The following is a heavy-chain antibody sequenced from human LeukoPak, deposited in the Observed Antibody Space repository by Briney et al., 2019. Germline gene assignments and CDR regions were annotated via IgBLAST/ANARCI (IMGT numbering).Heavy chain of an antibody. V-gene: IGHV1-18*01. CDR2: ISAYNGNT. CDR3: ARVPGYYYDSSGYYHLGAFDI. CDR1: GYTFTSYG. Sequence: SVKVSCKASGYTFTSYGISWVRQAPGQGLEWMGWISAYNGNTNYAQKLQGRVTMTTDTSTSTAYMELRSLRSDDTAVYYCARVPGYYYDSSGYYHLGAFDIWGQGTMVTVSS. D-gene: IGHD3-22*01. J-gene: IGHJ3*02.